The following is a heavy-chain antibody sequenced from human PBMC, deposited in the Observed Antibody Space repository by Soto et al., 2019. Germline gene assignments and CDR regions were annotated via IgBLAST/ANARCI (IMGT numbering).Heavy chain of an antibody. CDR3: ASSLYYDSSGYPRGF. CDR2: IWYDGSHK. J-gene: IGHJ4*02. V-gene: IGHV3-33*01. CDR1: GFTFSSYG. D-gene: IGHD3-22*01. Sequence: GGSLRLSCAASGFTFSSYGMHWVRQAPGKGLEWVAVIWYDGSHKNYADSVRGRFTISRDNSNNTLYLQINSLRAEDTAVYYCASSLYYDSSGYPRGFWGQGTLVTVSS.